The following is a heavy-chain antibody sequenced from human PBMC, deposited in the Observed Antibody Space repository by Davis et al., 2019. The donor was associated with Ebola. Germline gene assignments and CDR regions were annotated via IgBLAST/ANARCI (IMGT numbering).Heavy chain of an antibody. CDR1: GYTFTSYA. CDR2: INAGNGNT. J-gene: IGHJ1*01. D-gene: IGHD3-10*01. Sequence: AASVKVSCKASGYTFTSYAMNWVRQAPGQRLEWMGWINAGNGNTKYSQKFQGRVTITRDTSASTAYMELSSLRSEDTAVYYCARENYYGSGSSIGYFQHWGQGTLVTVSS. V-gene: IGHV1-3*01. CDR3: ARENYYGSGSSIGYFQH.